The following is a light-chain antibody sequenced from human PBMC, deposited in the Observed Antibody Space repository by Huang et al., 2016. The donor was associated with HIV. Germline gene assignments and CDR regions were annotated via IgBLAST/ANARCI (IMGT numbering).Light chain of an antibody. V-gene: IGKV1-33*01. CDR2: AAS. CDR1: QDISTY. Sequence: DIQMTQSPSSLSASVGDRVTITCQASQDISTYLNWYQQKPGKAPKVLIYAASNLETGFPSRFSGSGSGTNFTFTISSLQPEDIATYYCQQYDNVPITFGQGTRLEI. CDR3: QQYDNVPIT. J-gene: IGKJ5*01.